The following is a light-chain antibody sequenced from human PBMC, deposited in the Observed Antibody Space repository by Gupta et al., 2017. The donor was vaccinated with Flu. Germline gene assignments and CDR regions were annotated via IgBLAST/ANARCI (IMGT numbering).Light chain of an antibody. V-gene: IGLV1-47*02. CDR2: SNN. Sequence: GSSSNIGSNYVYWYQQLPGTAPKLLIYSNNQRPSGVPDRFSGSKSGTSASLAISGLRSEDEADYYCAAWDDSLSVMFGGGTKLTVL. CDR1: SSNIGSNY. CDR3: AAWDDSLSVM. J-gene: IGLJ3*02.